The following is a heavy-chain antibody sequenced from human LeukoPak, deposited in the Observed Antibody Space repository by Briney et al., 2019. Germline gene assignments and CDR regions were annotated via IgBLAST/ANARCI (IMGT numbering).Heavy chain of an antibody. J-gene: IGHJ4*02. D-gene: IGHD6-13*01. V-gene: IGHV3-48*01. CDR2: ISSSSGTI. Sequence: PGGSLRLSCAASGFTFSTYNMNWVRQAPGKGLEWVSYISSSSGTIYYADSVQGRVNISRDNAKNSLYLQMNSLRAEDTAVYYCARRLTASGKHYFDYWGQGTLVTVSS. CDR3: ARRLTASGKHYFDY. CDR1: GFTFSTYN.